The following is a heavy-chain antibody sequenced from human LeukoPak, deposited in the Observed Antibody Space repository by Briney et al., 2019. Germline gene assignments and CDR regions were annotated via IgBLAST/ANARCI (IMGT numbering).Heavy chain of an antibody. CDR1: GYTFTGYY. CDR2: INPNSGNT. J-gene: IGHJ4*02. V-gene: IGHV1-2*02. D-gene: IGHD1-26*01. CDR3: AREERGVGATVDY. Sequence: ASVKVSCKASGYTFTGYYMHWVRQAPGQGLEWMGWINPNSGNTGYAQKFQGRVTMTRDMSTSTVYMELSSLRSEDTAVYYCAREERGVGATVDYWGQGTLVTVSS.